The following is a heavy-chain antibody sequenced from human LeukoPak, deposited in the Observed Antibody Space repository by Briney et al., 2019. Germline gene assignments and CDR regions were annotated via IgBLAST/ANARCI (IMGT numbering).Heavy chain of an antibody. V-gene: IGHV1-24*01. D-gene: IGHD1-26*01. CDR2: FDPEDGET. Sequence: GASVNVSYQLSGYTLTELSMLWVRQPPGKGVEGMGGFDPEDGETIYAQKFQGRVTMTEDTYTDTAYMELSSLRSKDTAVYYCATAPIHEWELLLGAFDIWGQGTMVTVSS. J-gene: IGHJ3*02. CDR1: GYTLTELS. CDR3: ATAPIHEWELLLGAFDI.